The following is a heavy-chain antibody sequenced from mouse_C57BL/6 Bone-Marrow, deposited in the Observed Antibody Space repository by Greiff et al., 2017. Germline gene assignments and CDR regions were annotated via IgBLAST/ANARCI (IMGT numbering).Heavy chain of an antibody. V-gene: IGHV1-19*01. D-gene: IGHD2-2*01. CDR3: ARGAVTTGYYFDY. CDR2: INPYNGGT. J-gene: IGHJ2*01. CDR1: GYTFTDYY. Sequence: EVKLVESGPVLVKPGASVKMSCKASGYTFTDYYMNWVKQSPGKSLEWIGVINPYNGGTSYNQKFKGKATLTVDKSSSTAYMELNSLTSEDSAVYYCARGAVTTGYYFDYWGQGTTLTVSS.